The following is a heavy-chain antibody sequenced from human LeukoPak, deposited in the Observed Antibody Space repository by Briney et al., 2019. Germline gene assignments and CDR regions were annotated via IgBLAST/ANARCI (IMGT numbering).Heavy chain of an antibody. J-gene: IGHJ3*02. Sequence: SQTLSLTCTVSGGSISSGDYYWSWIRQPPGKGLEWIGYIYYSGSTYYNPSLKSRVTISVDTSKNQFSLKLSSVTAADTAEYYCARDPAVDAFDIWGQGTMVTVSS. V-gene: IGHV4-30-4*08. CDR1: GGSISSGDYY. CDR3: ARDPAVDAFDI. CDR2: IYYSGST.